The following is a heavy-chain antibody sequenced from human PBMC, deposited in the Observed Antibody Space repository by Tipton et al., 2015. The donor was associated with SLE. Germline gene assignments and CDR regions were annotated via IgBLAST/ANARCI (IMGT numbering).Heavy chain of an antibody. CDR3: ARGPYCSATNCHLSTPFES. CDR2: IYYSGST. D-gene: IGHD2-2*01. Sequence: TLSLTCTVSGGSISHYYWTWIRQPPGKGLQWIGYIYYSGSTTYNPSLKSRLTISVDESKNQFSLRLTSVTAADTAVYYCARGPYCSATNCHLSTPFESWGQGALVTVSS. J-gene: IGHJ4*02. CDR1: GGSISHYY. V-gene: IGHV4-59*01.